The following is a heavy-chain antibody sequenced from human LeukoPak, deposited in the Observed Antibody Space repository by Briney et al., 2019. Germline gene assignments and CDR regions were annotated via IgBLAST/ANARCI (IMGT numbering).Heavy chain of an antibody. CDR2: ISYDGSKK. Sequence: AGGSLRPSCAASGFTFSNYEMHWVRQAPGKGLEWVGVISYDGSKKNYADSVKGRFTISRDSSKNTLYLQMNSLRGEDTAVYYCARAPWELTDYYYMDVWGKGTTVIVSS. V-gene: IGHV3-30*01. CDR1: GFTFSNYE. J-gene: IGHJ6*03. D-gene: IGHD1-26*01. CDR3: ARAPWELTDYYYMDV.